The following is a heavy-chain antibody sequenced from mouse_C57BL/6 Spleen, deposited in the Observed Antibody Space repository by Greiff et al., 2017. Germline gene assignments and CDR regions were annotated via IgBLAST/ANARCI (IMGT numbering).Heavy chain of an antibody. D-gene: IGHD1-1*01. Sequence: QVQLQQSGAELVKPGASVKLSCKASGYTFTSYWMHWVKQRPGQGLEWIGMIHPNSGSTNYNEKFKSKATLTVDKSSSPAYMQLSSLTSEYSAVYYCARPIDYGNWYCDVWGTGTTVTVSS. CDR1: GYTFTSYW. CDR3: ARPIDYGNWYCDV. V-gene: IGHV1-64*01. CDR2: IHPNSGST. J-gene: IGHJ1*03.